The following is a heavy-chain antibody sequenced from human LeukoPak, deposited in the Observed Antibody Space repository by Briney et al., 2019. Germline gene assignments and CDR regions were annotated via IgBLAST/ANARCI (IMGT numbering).Heavy chain of an antibody. V-gene: IGHV4-34*01. Sequence: SETLSLTCAVCGGSFSGYYWSWIRQPPGKGLEWIGEINHSGSTNYNPSLKSRVTISVDTSKNQFSLKLSSVTAADTAVYYCARGYRNFDYWGQGTLVTVSS. CDR2: INHSGST. D-gene: IGHD4-11*01. CDR3: ARGYRNFDY. CDR1: GGSFSGYY. J-gene: IGHJ4*02.